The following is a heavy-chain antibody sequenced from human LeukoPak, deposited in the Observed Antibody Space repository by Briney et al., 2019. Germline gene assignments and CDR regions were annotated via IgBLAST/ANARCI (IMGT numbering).Heavy chain of an antibody. Sequence: PGGSLRLSCAASGFTVRSNYMSWVRQAPGKGLEWVSIIYRCGSTYYTDSVRGRFTISRDNSKNTLYLQMNSLRAEDTAVYYCAKKGYRDDTTGYYADFEYWGQGTLVTVSS. CDR2: IYRCGST. D-gene: IGHD3-22*01. J-gene: IGHJ4*02. CDR3: AKKGYRDDTTGYYADFEY. CDR1: GFTVRSNY. V-gene: IGHV3-66*01.